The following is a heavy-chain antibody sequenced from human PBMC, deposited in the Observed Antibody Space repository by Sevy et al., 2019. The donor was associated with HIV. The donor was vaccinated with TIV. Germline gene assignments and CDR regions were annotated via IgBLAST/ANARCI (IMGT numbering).Heavy chain of an antibody. V-gene: IGHV3-21*01. CDR3: ARGPIVVVPAAPPPDFDY. D-gene: IGHD2-2*01. Sequence: GGSLRLSCAASGFTFSSYSMNWVRQAPGKGLEWVSSISTSSSYTYYAHSVKGRFTISRDNAKNSLYLQMNSLRAEDTAVYYCARGPIVVVPAAPPPDFDYWGQGTLVTVSS. J-gene: IGHJ4*02. CDR1: GFTFSSYS. CDR2: ISTSSSYT.